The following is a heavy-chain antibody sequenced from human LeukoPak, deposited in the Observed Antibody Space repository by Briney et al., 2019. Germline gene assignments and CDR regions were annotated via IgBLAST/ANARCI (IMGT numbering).Heavy chain of an antibody. CDR1: GFTFSSYE. CDR3: ARDRYDILTGYYEYFDY. J-gene: IGHJ4*02. Sequence: GGSLRLSCAASGFTFSSYEMNWVRQAPGKGLECVSYISSSGSTIYYADSVKGRFTISRDNAKNSLYLQMNSLRAEDTAVYYCARDRYDILTGYYEYFDYWGQGTLVTVSS. D-gene: IGHD3-9*01. V-gene: IGHV3-48*03. CDR2: ISSSGSTI.